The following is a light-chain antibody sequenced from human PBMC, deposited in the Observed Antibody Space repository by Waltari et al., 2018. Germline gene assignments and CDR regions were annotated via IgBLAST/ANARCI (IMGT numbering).Light chain of an antibody. Sequence: SSELTPDPAVSVALGQTVRITCQGDSLRSYYASWYQQKPGQAPVLVIYGKNNRPSGIPDRFSGSRSGNTASLTITGAQAEDEADYYCNSRDSSGNHVVFGGGTKLTVL. CDR1: SLRSYY. J-gene: IGLJ2*01. V-gene: IGLV3-19*01. CDR3: NSRDSSGNHVV. CDR2: GKN.